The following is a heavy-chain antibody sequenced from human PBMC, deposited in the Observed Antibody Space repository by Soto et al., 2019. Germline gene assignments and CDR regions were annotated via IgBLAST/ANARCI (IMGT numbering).Heavy chain of an antibody. CDR1: GCSVSSTQW. V-gene: IGHV4-4*02. J-gene: IGHJ4*02. Sequence: SETLSLTCAVSGCSVSSTQWWTGGRQAPGKGLEWLGDIDHGGITKYNPALKSRVTMSGDKSNNHFSLSLRSVTAADTAVYYCAAKPYNWNIWMVYWGPGIMVHVSS. D-gene: IGHD1-1*01. CDR3: AAKPYNWNIWMVY. CDR2: IDHGGIT.